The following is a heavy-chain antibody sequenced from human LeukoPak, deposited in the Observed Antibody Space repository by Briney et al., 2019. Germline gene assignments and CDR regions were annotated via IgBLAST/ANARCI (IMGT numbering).Heavy chain of an antibody. CDR2: INPSGGST. D-gene: IGHD2-2*02. Sequence: ASVMVSCKASGYTFTSYYMHWVRQAPGQGLEWMGIINPSGGSTSYAQKFQGRVTMTRDMSTSTVYMELSSLRSEDTAVYYCAREEELGYCSSTSCYKGAFDYWGQGTLVTVSS. V-gene: IGHV1-46*01. CDR3: AREEELGYCSSTSCYKGAFDY. J-gene: IGHJ4*02. CDR1: GYTFTSYY.